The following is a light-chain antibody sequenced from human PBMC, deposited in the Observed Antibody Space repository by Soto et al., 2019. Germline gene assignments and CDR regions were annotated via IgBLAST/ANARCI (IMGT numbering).Light chain of an antibody. CDR3: QQYYSYPPT. CDR1: QGISSY. CDR2: AAS. J-gene: IGKJ1*01. V-gene: IGKV1-8*01. Sequence: AIRMTQSPSSLSASTGDRVTITCRASQGISSYLAWYQQKPGKDPKLLIYAASTLQSGVQSRFSGSGSGTDFTITISCLKSEDFATYYCQQYYSYPPTFXQGTKLDIK.